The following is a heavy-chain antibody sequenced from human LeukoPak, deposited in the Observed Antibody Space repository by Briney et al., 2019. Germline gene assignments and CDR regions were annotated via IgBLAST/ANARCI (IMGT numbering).Heavy chain of an antibody. CDR3: ARITPPRYSGRYRANYFDY. V-gene: IGHV1-69*13. J-gene: IGHJ4*02. Sequence: ASVKVSCKASGGTFSSYAISWVRQAPGQGLEWMGGIIPIFGTANYAQKFQGRVTITADESTSTAYMELSSLRSEDTAVYYWARITPPRYSGRYRANYFDYWGQGTLVTVSS. D-gene: IGHD1-26*01. CDR2: IIPIFGTA. CDR1: GGTFSSYA.